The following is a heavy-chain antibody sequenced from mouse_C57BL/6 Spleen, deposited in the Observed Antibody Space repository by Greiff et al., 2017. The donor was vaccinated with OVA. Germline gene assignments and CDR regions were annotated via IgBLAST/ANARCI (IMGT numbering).Heavy chain of an antibody. J-gene: IGHJ1*03. CDR2: ISSGGSYT. D-gene: IGHD1-1*01. Sequence: EVQVVESGGDLVKPGGSLKLSCAASGFTFSSYGMSWVRQTPDKRLEWVATISSGGSYTYYPDSVKGRFTISRDNAKNTLYLQMSSLKSEDTAMYYCASPYYGSSGYFDVWGTGTTVTVSS. V-gene: IGHV5-6*01. CDR3: ASPYYGSSGYFDV. CDR1: GFTFSSYG.